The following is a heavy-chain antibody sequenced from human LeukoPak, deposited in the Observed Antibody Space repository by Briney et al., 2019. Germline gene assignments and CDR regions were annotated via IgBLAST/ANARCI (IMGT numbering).Heavy chain of an antibody. D-gene: IGHD6-13*01. Sequence: GGSLRLSCAASGFTFSSYGMHWVRQAPGKGLEWVAVISYDGSNKYYADSVKGRFTISRDNSKNTLYLQMNSLRAEDTAVYYCAKVPTYSSSWYPFYFDYWGQGTLVTVSS. V-gene: IGHV3-30*18. CDR1: GFTFSSYG. J-gene: IGHJ4*02. CDR2: ISYDGSNK. CDR3: AKVPTYSSSWYPFYFDY.